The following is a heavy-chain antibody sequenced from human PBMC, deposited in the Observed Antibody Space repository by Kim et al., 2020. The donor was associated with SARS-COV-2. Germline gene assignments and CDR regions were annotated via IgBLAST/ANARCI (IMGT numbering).Heavy chain of an antibody. CDR3: ARFIRYFDWLKSYYFDY. CDR2: INHSGST. CDR1: GGSFSGYY. D-gene: IGHD3-9*01. J-gene: IGHJ4*02. Sequence: SETLSLTCAVYGGSFSGYYWSWIRQPPGKGLEWIGEINHSGSTNYNPSLKSRVTISVDTSKNQFSLKLSSVTAADTAVYYCARFIRYFDWLKSYYFDYWGQGTLVTVSS. V-gene: IGHV4-34*01.